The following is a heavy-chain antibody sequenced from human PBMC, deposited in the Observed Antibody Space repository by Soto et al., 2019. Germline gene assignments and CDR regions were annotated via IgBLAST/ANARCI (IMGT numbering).Heavy chain of an antibody. Sequence: GGSLRLSCAASGFTFSGYGMHWVRQAPGKGLEWVAVIWYDGSNKYYADSVKGRFTISRDNSKNTLYLQMNSLRAEDTAVYYCAREGYCSGGSCYSDDYAFDIWGQGTMVTVS. V-gene: IGHV3-33*01. D-gene: IGHD2-15*01. J-gene: IGHJ3*02. CDR1: GFTFSGYG. CDR2: IWYDGSNK. CDR3: AREGYCSGGSCYSDDYAFDI.